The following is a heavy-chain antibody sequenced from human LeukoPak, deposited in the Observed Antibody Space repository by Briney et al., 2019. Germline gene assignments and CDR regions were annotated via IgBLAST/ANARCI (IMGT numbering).Heavy chain of an antibody. Sequence: GGSLRLSCAASGFTFDDYGMSWVRQAPGKGLEWVSGINWNVGSTGYADSVKGRFTNSRDTAKNSLDLQINSLRAEDTALHYCATGKNSSWSYYYYYMDVWGKGTTVTVSS. V-gene: IGHV3-20*04. D-gene: IGHD6-13*01. J-gene: IGHJ6*03. CDR3: ATGKNSSWSYYYYYMDV. CDR1: GFTFDDYG. CDR2: INWNVGST.